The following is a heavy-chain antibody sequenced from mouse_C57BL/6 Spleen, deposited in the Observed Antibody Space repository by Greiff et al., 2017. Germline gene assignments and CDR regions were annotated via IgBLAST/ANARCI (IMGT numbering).Heavy chain of an antibody. J-gene: IGHJ1*03. D-gene: IGHD1-1*01. Sequence: QVQLTQPGAELVKPGASVKMSCKASGYTFTSYWITWVKQRTGQGLEWIGDIYPGSGSTNYNEKFKSKATLTVDTSSSTAEMQLSSLTSEDTAVYYCARVWPLVLRSVVYFDVWGTGTTVTVSS. CDR3: ARVWPLVLRSVVYFDV. CDR1: GYTFTSYW. CDR2: IYPGSGST. V-gene: IGHV1-55*01.